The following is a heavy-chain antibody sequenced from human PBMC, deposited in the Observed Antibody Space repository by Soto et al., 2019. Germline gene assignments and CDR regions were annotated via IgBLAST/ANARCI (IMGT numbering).Heavy chain of an antibody. Sequence: QLQLQESGSGLVKPSQTLSLTCAVSGGSISSGGYSWSWIRQPPGKGLEWIGYIYHSGSTYYNPSLKSRVTISVDRSKNQFSLKLSSVTAADTAVYYCARNYGSGSYQYFDYWGQGTLVTVSS. CDR2: IYHSGST. J-gene: IGHJ4*02. CDR1: GGSISSGGYS. V-gene: IGHV4-30-2*01. CDR3: ARNYGSGSYQYFDY. D-gene: IGHD3-10*01.